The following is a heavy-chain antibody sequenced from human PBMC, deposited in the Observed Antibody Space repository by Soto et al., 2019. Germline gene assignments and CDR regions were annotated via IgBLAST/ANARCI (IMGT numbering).Heavy chain of an antibody. D-gene: IGHD1-26*01. Sequence: QLQLVQYGAEVKKPGSSVKVSCKSSGGTFSDYTINWVRQGPGQGLEWMGNIIPMYGTVEYAQKLPGRVRFTADQSTSTAYMELSSLRSEHTAVYYRAREDEGLLRGIDSWGQGTMVTISS. CDR1: GGTFSDYT. J-gene: IGHJ3*02. CDR3: AREDEGLLRGIDS. V-gene: IGHV1-69*18. CDR2: IIPMYGTV.